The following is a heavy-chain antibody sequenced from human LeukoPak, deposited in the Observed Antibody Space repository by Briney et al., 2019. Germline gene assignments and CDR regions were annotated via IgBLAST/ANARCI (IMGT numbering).Heavy chain of an antibody. Sequence: PWESLRLSCAASGFTFSSYAMIWVRQAPGKGLEWVSAITGNGGTTYYADSVKGRFTISRDNSKNTLYLQMNSLRADDTAVYYCAKSDTYSAVGTVYYGMDVWGQGTTVSVSS. CDR1: GFTFSSYA. V-gene: IGHV3-23*01. D-gene: IGHD6-13*01. CDR2: ITGNGGTT. J-gene: IGHJ6*02. CDR3: AKSDTYSAVGTVYYGMDV.